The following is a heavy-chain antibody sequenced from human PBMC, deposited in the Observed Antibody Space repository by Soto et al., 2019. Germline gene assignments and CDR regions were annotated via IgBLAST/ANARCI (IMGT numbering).Heavy chain of an antibody. CDR1: GFSFSSYW. J-gene: IGHJ4*02. D-gene: IGHD6-25*01. V-gene: IGHV3-74*01. Sequence: EVQLVESGGGLVQPGGSLRLSCAASGFSFSSYWMHWVRQAPGRGLMWVSRINTDGTSTSYADSVKGRFTISRDNGKNTLYLQMNSLRAEDTAVYYCARGSGFKAGVHGYWGQGILITVSS. CDR3: ARGSGFKAGVHGY. CDR2: INTDGTST.